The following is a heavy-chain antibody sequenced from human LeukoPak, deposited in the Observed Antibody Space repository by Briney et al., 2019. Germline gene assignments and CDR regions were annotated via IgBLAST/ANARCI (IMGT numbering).Heavy chain of an antibody. J-gene: IGHJ3*02. D-gene: IGHD3-3*01. CDR3: AREHDFWSGYCCGDAFDI. CDR1: GLTFSSYS. CDR2: ISSSSSYI. V-gene: IGHV3-21*01. Sequence: PGGSLRLSCAASGLTFSSYSMNWVRQAPGKGLEWVSSISSSSSYIYYADSVKGRFTISRDNAKNSLYLQMNSLRAEDTAVYYCAREHDFWSGYCCGDAFDIWGQGTMVTVSS.